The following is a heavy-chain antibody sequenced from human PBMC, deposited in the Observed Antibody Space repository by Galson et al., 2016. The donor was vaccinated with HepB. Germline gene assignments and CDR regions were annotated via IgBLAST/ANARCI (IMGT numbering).Heavy chain of an antibody. J-gene: IGHJ5*02. CDR1: GFTFSDFY. D-gene: IGHD3-10*01. V-gene: IGHV3-11*01. CDR2: ISHTGEDT. CDR3: ARDRVVGDGWFDP. Sequence: SLRLSCAASGFTFSDFYMYWTRQAPGKGLEWISYISHTGEDTFYAESVKGRFTISRDNTKNLLYLQMDSLRVEDTAVYSCARDRVVGDGWFDPWGQGTQVTVSS.